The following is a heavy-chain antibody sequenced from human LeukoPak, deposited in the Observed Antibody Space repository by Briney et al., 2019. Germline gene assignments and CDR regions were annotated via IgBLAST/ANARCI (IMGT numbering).Heavy chain of an antibody. CDR2: ISAYNGNT. J-gene: IGHJ4*02. CDR1: GYTFSRYG. Sequence: GASVKVSCKASGYTFSRYGISWVRQAPGQGLEWMGWISAYNGNTNYAQKLQGRVTMTTDTSTSTAYMELRSLRSEDTAVYYCARDPDGDYDFDYWGQGTLVTVSS. D-gene: IGHD4-17*01. CDR3: ARDPDGDYDFDY. V-gene: IGHV1-18*01.